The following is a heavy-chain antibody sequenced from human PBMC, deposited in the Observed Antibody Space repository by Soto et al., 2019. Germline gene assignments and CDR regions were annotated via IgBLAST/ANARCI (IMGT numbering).Heavy chain of an antibody. CDR2: IYSGGST. J-gene: IGHJ4*02. CDR3: ARGFELSYFDY. CDR1: GFTVSSNY. Sequence: EVQLVESGGGLIQPGGSLRLSCAASGFTVSSNYMSWVRQAPGKGLEWVSVIYSGGSTYYADSVKGRFTISRDHSKNTLYLQMNRLRAEDTAVYYCARGFELSYFDYWGQGTLVTVSS. D-gene: IGHD3-10*01. V-gene: IGHV3-53*01.